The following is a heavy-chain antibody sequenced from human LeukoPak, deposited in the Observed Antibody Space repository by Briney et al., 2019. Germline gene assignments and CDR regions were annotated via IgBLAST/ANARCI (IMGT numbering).Heavy chain of an antibody. CDR2: IKQDGSEK. Sequence: GRSRRLARAASGFTLGSYRMSWDRQAPGKGLEWVANIKQDGSEKYYVDSVKGRFTISRDNAKNSPYLQMNSLRAEDTAVYYCARDQRHAATMSWGQGTLVTVSS. D-gene: IGHD5-12*01. CDR1: GFTLGSYR. V-gene: IGHV3-7*01. CDR3: ARDQRHAATMS. J-gene: IGHJ5*02.